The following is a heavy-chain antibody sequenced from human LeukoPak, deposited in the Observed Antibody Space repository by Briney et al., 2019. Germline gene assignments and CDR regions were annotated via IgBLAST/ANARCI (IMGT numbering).Heavy chain of an antibody. J-gene: IGHJ5*02. CDR3: AREVAAAGTSPGWFDP. CDR1: GFTFSSYA. V-gene: IGHV3-21*01. Sequence: PGGSLRLSCAASGFTFSSYAMSWVRQAPGKGLEWVSTIGGSGGSTYYADSVKGRFTISRDNAKNSLYLQMNSLRAEDTAVYYCAREVAAAGTSPGWFDPWGQGTLVTVSS. CDR2: IGGSGGST. D-gene: IGHD6-13*01.